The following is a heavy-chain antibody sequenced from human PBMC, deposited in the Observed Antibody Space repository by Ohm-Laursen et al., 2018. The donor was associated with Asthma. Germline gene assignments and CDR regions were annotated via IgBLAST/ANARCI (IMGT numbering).Heavy chain of an antibody. CDR3: ASSCSSTSCYLFYYGMDV. J-gene: IGHJ6*02. D-gene: IGHD2-2*01. CDR2: ISAYNGNT. CDR1: GYTFTSYG. Sequence: SVKVSCKASGYTFTSYGISWVRQAPGQGLEWMGWISAYNGNTNYAQKLQGGVTMTTDTSTSTAYMDLRSLRSDDTAVYYCASSCSSTSCYLFYYGMDVWGQGTTVTVSS. V-gene: IGHV1-18*04.